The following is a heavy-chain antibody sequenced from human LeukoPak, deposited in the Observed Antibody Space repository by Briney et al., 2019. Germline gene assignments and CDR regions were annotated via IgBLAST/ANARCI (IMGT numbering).Heavy chain of an antibody. J-gene: IGHJ4*02. Sequence: VSVNVSCKASGYTFTSYGISWVRQAPGQGLEWMGWISAYNGNTKYAQKLQGRVTMTTDTSTSTACMELRSLRSDDTAVYYCARDLLYYDSSGKPPGDYWGQGTLVTVS. V-gene: IGHV1-18*01. CDR1: GYTFTSYG. CDR2: ISAYNGNT. CDR3: ARDLLYYDSSGKPPGDY. D-gene: IGHD3-22*01.